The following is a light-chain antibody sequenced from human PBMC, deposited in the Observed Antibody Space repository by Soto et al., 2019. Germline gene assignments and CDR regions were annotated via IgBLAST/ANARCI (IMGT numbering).Light chain of an antibody. J-gene: IGKJ4*01. CDR2: DVS. Sequence: EIVMTQSPATLSVSPGERATLSCRASQSVSNSLAWYQQRHGQSPRLLIYDVSTRATGIPARFGGRGSGTDFTLTISSLETEDVAVYYWQQRTNWPLTFGGGTKVEI. CDR3: QQRTNWPLT. CDR1: QSVSNS. V-gene: IGKV3-11*01.